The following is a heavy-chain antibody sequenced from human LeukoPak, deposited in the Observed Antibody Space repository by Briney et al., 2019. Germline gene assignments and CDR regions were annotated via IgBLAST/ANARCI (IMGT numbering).Heavy chain of an antibody. Sequence: SVKVSCKASGGTFSSYAISWVRQAPGQGLEWMGGIIPIFGTANYAQKFQGRVTITADESSSTAYMELSSLRSEDTAVYYCARPVGYCSGGSCYGVWGQGTLVTVSP. J-gene: IGHJ4*02. CDR1: GGTFSSYA. D-gene: IGHD2-15*01. CDR3: ARPVGYCSGGSCYGV. V-gene: IGHV1-69*13. CDR2: IIPIFGTA.